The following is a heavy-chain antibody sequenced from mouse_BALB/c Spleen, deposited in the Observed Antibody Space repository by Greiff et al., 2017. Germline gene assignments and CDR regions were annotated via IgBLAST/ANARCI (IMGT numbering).Heavy chain of an antibody. CDR2: ISYSGST. Sequence: VQLKESGPGLVKPSQSLSLTCTVTGYSITSDYAWNWIRQFPGNKLEWMGYISYSGSTSYNPSLKSRISITRDTSKNQFFLQLNSVTTEDTATYYCARTVYYGSSYAWFAYWGQGTLVTVSA. CDR1: GYSITSDYA. J-gene: IGHJ3*01. D-gene: IGHD1-1*01. CDR3: ARTVYYGSSYAWFAY. V-gene: IGHV3-2*02.